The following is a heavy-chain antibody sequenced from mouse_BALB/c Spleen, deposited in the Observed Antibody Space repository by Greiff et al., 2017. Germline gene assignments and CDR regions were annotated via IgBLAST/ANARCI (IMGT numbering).Heavy chain of an antibody. J-gene: IGHJ3*01. Sequence: QVQLQQSGPGLVAPSQSLSITCTVSGFSLTGYGVNWVRQPPGKGLEWLGMIWGDGSTDYNSALKSRLSISKDNSKSQVFLNMNSLQTDDTARYYCARDTGYGRGSVAYWGQGTLVTVSA. CDR3: ARDTGYGRGSVAY. CDR2: IWGDGST. V-gene: IGHV2-6-7*01. D-gene: IGHD1-1*01. CDR1: GFSLTGYG.